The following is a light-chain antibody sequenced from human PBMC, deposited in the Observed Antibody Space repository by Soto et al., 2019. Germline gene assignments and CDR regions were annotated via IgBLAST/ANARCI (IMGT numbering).Light chain of an antibody. J-gene: IGKJ3*01. Sequence: DIQMTQSPSSVSASVGDRITITCRASQGISNYLAWYQQKPGKVPKLLIYAAYTLQSGVPSRFSGSGSGTDFTLTISSLQPEDVATYYCQKYNSAPRTFGPGTKVDIK. CDR2: AAY. CDR1: QGISNY. V-gene: IGKV1-27*01. CDR3: QKYNSAPRT.